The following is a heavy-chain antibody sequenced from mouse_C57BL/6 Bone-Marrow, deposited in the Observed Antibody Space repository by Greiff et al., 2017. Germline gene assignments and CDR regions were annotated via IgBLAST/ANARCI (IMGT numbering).Heavy chain of an antibody. CDR2: ISSGGSYT. Sequence: EVKVVESGGDLVKPGGSLKLSCAASGFTFSSYGMSWVRQTPDKRLEWVATISSGGSYTYYPDSVKGRFTISRDNAKNTLYLQISSLKSEDTAMYYCARPNYYYGSSYLDYWGQGTTLTVSS. V-gene: IGHV5-6*01. CDR3: ARPNYYYGSSYLDY. J-gene: IGHJ2*01. CDR1: GFTFSSYG. D-gene: IGHD1-1*01.